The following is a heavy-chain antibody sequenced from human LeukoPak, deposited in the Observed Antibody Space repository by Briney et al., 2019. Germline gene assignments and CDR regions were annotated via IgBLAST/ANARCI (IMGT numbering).Heavy chain of an antibody. CDR2: ISYDGSNK. CDR3: AKEGSSSLLSPLLFDY. D-gene: IGHD2-15*01. Sequence: SGRSLRLACAASGFTFSSYGIRWVRQAPGEGLEWEAVISYDGSNKYYADSVKGRFTISRDNSKNKLYLQMNSLRAEDTAVYYCAKEGSSSLLSPLLFDYWGQGTLVTVSS. V-gene: IGHV3-30*18. CDR1: GFTFSSYG. J-gene: IGHJ4*02.